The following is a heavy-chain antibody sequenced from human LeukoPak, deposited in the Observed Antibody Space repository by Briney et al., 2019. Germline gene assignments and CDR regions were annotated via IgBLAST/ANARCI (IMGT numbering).Heavy chain of an antibody. V-gene: IGHV1-69*05. CDR1: EGSFSTYG. CDR3: ARDLMVRGARGY. Sequence: EASVKVSCKASEGSFSTYGTSWVRQAPGQGLEWMGGIIPIIGTPKFAQKFQGRVTITTDEPTTTVYMELSRLRFEDTAVYYCARDLMVRGARGYWGQGTLVTVSS. J-gene: IGHJ4*02. D-gene: IGHD3-10*01. CDR2: IIPIIGTP.